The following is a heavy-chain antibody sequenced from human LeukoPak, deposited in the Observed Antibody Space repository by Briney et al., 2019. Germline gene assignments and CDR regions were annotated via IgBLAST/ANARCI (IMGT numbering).Heavy chain of an antibody. Sequence: SGPTLVKPTQTLTLTCTFSGFSLITSGVGVGWIRQSPGKAPEWLALIYWDDDKRYSPSLKSRLTITKDTSKNQVVLTMTNTDPVDTATYYCARTYDSSGYYSFFFDYWGQGTLVTVSS. J-gene: IGHJ4*02. V-gene: IGHV2-5*02. CDR1: GFSLITSGVG. D-gene: IGHD3-22*01. CDR2: IYWDDDK. CDR3: ARTYDSSGYYSFFFDY.